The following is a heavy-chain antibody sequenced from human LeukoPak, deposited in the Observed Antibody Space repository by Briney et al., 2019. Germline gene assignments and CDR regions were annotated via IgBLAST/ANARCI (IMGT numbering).Heavy chain of an antibody. V-gene: IGHV4-34*01. CDR1: GGSFSGYY. J-gene: IGHJ6*02. CDR2: INHSGST. D-gene: IGHD3-16*01. Sequence: SETLSLTCAVYGGSFSGYYWSWIRQPPGKGLEWIGEINHSGSTNYNPSLKSRVTISVDTSKNQFSLKLSSVTAADTAVYYCARAGDLYYYGMDVWGQGTTVTVSS. CDR3: ARAGDLYYYGMDV.